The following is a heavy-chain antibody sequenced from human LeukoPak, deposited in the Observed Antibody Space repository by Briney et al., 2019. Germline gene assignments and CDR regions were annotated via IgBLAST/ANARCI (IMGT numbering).Heavy chain of an antibody. D-gene: IGHD2-2*01. V-gene: IGHV3-23*01. J-gene: IGHJ5*02. CDR2: ISGSGGST. CDR3: AKVATVPAALTQPQNRFDP. Sequence: PGGSLRLSCAASGFTFSSYAMSWVRQAPGKGLEWVSAISGSGGSTYYADSVKGRFTISRDNSKNTLYLQMNSLRAEDTAVYYCAKVATVPAALTQPQNRFDPWGQGTLVTVSS. CDR1: GFTFSSYA.